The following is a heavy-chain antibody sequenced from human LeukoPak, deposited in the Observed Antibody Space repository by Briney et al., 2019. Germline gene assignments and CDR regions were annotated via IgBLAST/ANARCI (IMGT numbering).Heavy chain of an antibody. J-gene: IGHJ6*03. Sequence: GGPLRLSCAASGFTFSSYWMSWVRQAPGKGLEWVANIKEDGSEKYYVDSVKGRFTISRDNAKNSLYLQMNSLRAEDTALYYCAKGGGGEYYYYYYMDVWGKGTTVTISS. CDR3: AKGGGGEYYYYYYMDV. CDR1: GFTFSSYW. V-gene: IGHV3-7*03. D-gene: IGHD2-21*01. CDR2: IKEDGSEK.